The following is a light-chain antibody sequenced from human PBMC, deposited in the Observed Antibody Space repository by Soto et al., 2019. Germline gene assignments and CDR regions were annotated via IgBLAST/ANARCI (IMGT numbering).Light chain of an antibody. CDR3: HQRQYWPPIT. CDR2: DAS. J-gene: IGKJ1*01. CDR1: QTISSW. Sequence: DIQMTQSPSTLSGSVGDRVTITCRASQTISSWLAWYQQKPGKAPKLLIYDASSLESGVPSRFSGSGSGTDFTLTISSLEPEDFAVYYCHQRQYWPPITFGQGTKVDIK. V-gene: IGKV1-5*01.